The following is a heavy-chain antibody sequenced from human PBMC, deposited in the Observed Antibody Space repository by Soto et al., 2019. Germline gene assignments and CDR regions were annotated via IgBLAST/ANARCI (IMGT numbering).Heavy chain of an antibody. CDR1: GGSVTTNYW. CDR2: MSHSGPT. J-gene: IGHJ4*02. Sequence: SETLSLTCAVSGGSVTTNYWWGWVRQSPVTGLEWIGDMSHSGPTNYSPSLKSRVTLSVDTSKNQFSLELKSVTAADTAVYFCGMSRGWYTLHSWGQGTLVTVSS. V-gene: IGHV4-4*02. D-gene: IGHD6-19*01. CDR3: GMSRGWYTLHS.